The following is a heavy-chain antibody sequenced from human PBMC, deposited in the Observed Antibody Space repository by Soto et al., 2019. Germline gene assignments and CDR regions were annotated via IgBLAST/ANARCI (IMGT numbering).Heavy chain of an antibody. CDR1: GYSFTSYW. J-gene: IGHJ6*02. V-gene: IGHV5-51*01. D-gene: IGHD2-2*01. Sequence: LGESLKISCKGSGYSFTSYWIGWVRQMPGKGLEWMGIIYPGDSDTRYSPSFQGQVTISADKSISTAYLQRSSLKASDTAMYYCARQGLPKGNYYYYGMDVWGQGTTVTVSS. CDR2: IYPGDSDT. CDR3: ARQGLPKGNYYYYGMDV.